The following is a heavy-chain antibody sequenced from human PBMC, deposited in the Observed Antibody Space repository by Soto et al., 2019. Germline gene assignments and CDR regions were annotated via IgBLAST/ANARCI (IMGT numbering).Heavy chain of an antibody. CDR3: AAELYSGGSCCSFDI. D-gene: IGHD2-15*01. CDR2: IVVGSGST. Sequence: QMQVVQSGPEVKQPGTSVKVSCKTSGFAFSNSAVQWVRQARGQSLEWMGWIVVGSGSTNYEQRFQERVTITRDMSTSTVHMELSSLRSEDTAVYYCAAELYSGGSCCSFDIWGQGTMVTVSS. CDR1: GFAFSNSA. V-gene: IGHV1-58*01. J-gene: IGHJ3*02.